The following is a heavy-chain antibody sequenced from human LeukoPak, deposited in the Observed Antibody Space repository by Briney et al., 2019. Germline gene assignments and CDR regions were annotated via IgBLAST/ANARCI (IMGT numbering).Heavy chain of an antibody. CDR3: ATDRLDISLSRGVTFVFDD. D-gene: IGHD3-10*01. V-gene: IGHV3-30*02. CDR1: GFTFSSYG. J-gene: IGHJ4*02. Sequence: PGGSLRLSCVASGFTFSSYGMHWVRQAPGKGLEWVAFIRYDGSNKYYADSVKGRFTISRDNSKNTLYLQMNSLRAEDTAVYYCATDRLDISLSRGVTFVFDDWGQGTLVTVSS. CDR2: IRYDGSNK.